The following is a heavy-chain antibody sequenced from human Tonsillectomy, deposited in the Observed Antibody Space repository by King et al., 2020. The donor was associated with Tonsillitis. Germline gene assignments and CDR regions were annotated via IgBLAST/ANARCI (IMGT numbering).Heavy chain of an antibody. CDR2: IQHSGST. J-gene: IGHJ4*02. D-gene: IGHD6-19*01. Sequence: VQLQESGPGLVKPSETLSLTCTVSDGSISDYYCSWIRQPPGKGLEWIGYIQHSGSTSYNPSLKSRVTISVDTSKKQCSLKLTSVTAADTAVYYCARVGSGWNVGGLDSWGQGTLVTVSS. CDR1: DGSISDYY. CDR3: ARVGSGWNVGGLDS. V-gene: IGHV4-59*01.